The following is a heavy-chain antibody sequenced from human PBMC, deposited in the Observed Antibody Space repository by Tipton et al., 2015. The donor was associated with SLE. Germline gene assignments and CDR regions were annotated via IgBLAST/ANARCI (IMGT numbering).Heavy chain of an antibody. CDR2: ISGSGGST. V-gene: IGHV3-23*01. D-gene: IGHD1-26*01. CDR3: ARVGGATN. J-gene: IGHJ4*02. CDR1: GFTFSIYA. Sequence: SLRLSCAASGFTFSIYAMSWVRQAPGKGLEWVSGISGSGGSTYYADSVKGRFTISRDNSKNTLYLQMNSLRGEDTAVYYCARVGGATNWGQGTLVTASS.